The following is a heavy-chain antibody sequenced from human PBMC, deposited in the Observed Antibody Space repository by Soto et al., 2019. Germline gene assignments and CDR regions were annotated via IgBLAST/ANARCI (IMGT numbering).Heavy chain of an antibody. CDR1: GFTFDDYA. Sequence: EVQLVESGGGLVQPGRSLRLSCAASGFTFDDYAMHWVRQAPGKGLEWVSGISWNSGSIGYADSVKGRFTISRDNAKNSLYQQMNSLRAEDTALYYCAKDRGYSGYGQKDYWGQGTLVTVSS. V-gene: IGHV3-9*01. J-gene: IGHJ4*02. CDR3: AKDRGYSGYGQKDY. D-gene: IGHD5-12*01. CDR2: ISWNSGSI.